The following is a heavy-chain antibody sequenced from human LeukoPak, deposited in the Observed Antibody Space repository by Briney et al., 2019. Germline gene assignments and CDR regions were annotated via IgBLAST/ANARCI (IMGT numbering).Heavy chain of an antibody. V-gene: IGHV4-59*12. Sequence: SETLSLTCTVSGGSISSYYWSWIRQPPGRGLEWIGYIYYSGYTNYNPSLKSRVTISVDTSKNQFSLKLSSVTAADTAVYYCARGRIYRITIFGVVIGSNWFDPWGQGTLVTVSS. CDR1: GGSISSYY. D-gene: IGHD3-3*01. CDR2: IYYSGYT. J-gene: IGHJ5*02. CDR3: ARGRIYRITIFGVVIGSNWFDP.